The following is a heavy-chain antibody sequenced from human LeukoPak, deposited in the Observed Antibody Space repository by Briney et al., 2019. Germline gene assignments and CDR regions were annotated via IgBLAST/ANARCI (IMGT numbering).Heavy chain of an antibody. V-gene: IGHV4-34*01. CDR3: ARHSYESTGYAFDI. Sequence: PSKTLSLTCAVYGGSISSYYWSWIRQPPGKGLEWIGEINYSGSTNYNPSLKSRVTISVDTSKNQFSLKLSSVTAADTAVYYCARHSYESTGYAFDIWGQGTMVTVSS. D-gene: IGHD3-22*01. CDR2: INYSGST. CDR1: GGSISSYY. J-gene: IGHJ3*02.